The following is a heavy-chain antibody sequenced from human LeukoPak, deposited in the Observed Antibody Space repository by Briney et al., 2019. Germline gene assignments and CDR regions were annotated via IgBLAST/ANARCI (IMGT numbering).Heavy chain of an antibody. CDR3: ARSDSGGYSGYGFIEPSDY. CDR1: GYTFTSYA. D-gene: IGHD5-12*01. CDR2: INAGNGNT. V-gene: IGHV1-3*01. Sequence: ASVKVSCKASGYTFTSYAMHWVRQAPGQRLEWMGWINAGNGNTKYSQKFQGRVTITRDTSASTAYMELSSLRSEDTAVYYCARSDSGGYSGYGFIEPSDYWGQGTLVTVSS. J-gene: IGHJ4*02.